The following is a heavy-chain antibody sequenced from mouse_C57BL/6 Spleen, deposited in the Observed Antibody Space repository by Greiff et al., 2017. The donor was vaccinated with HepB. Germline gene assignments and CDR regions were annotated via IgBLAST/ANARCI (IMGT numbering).Heavy chain of an antibody. J-gene: IGHJ4*01. CDR1: GYTFTSYT. CDR3: ARSDYDYDWGAMDY. V-gene: IGHV1-4*01. D-gene: IGHD2-4*01. CDR2: INPSSGYT. Sequence: QVTLKESGAELARPGASVKMSCKASGYTFTSYTMHWVKQRPGQGLEWIGYINPSSGYTKYNQKFKDKATLTADKSSSTAYMQLSSLTSEDSAVYYCARSDYDYDWGAMDYWGQGTSVTVSS.